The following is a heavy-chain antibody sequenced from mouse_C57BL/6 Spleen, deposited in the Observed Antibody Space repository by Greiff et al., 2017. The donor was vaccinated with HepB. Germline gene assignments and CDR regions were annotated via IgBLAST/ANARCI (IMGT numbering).Heavy chain of an antibody. CDR1: GFTFSSYA. D-gene: IGHD1-1*01. J-gene: IGHJ4*01. V-gene: IGHV5-4*01. CDR2: ISDGGSYT. Sequence: EVKLMESGGGLVKPGGSLKLSCTASGFTFSSYAMSWVRQTPEKRLEWVATISDGGSYTYYPDNVKGRFTISRDNAKNNLYLQMSHLKSEDTAMYYCAREGTTGMDYWGQGTSVTVSS. CDR3: AREGTTGMDY.